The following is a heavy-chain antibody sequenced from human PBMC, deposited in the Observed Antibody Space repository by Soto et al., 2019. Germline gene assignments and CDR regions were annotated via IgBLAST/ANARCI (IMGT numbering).Heavy chain of an antibody. CDR1: GFTFSSYA. V-gene: IGHV3-23*01. Sequence: EVQLLESGGGLVQPGGSLRLSCGASGFTFSSYAMNWVRQAPGKGLEWVSGISSSGDATYYADSVKGRFTISRDNSKSTLYLQMNSLRAEDTAVYYCAKGRTGAGDYVDYWGQGTLVTVSS. J-gene: IGHJ4*02. CDR3: AKGRTGAGDYVDY. CDR2: ISSSGDAT. D-gene: IGHD2-8*02.